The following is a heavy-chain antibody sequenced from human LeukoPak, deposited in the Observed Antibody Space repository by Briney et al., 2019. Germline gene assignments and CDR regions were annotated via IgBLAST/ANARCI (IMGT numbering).Heavy chain of an antibody. Sequence: PGGSLRLSCAASGFTFSSYNMNWVRQAPGKGLEWVSSISSSSSYIYYADSVKGRFTISRDNAKNSVYLQMNSLRAEDTAVYYCASVDTGMIDYWGQGTLVTVSS. CDR3: ASVDTGMIDY. CDR2: ISSSSSYI. V-gene: IGHV3-21*01. J-gene: IGHJ4*02. CDR1: GFTFSSYN. D-gene: IGHD5-18*01.